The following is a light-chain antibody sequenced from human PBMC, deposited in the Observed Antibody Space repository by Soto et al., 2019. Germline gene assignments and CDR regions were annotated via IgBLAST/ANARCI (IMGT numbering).Light chain of an antibody. CDR1: SSNIGAGYY. V-gene: IGLV1-40*01. Sequence: QSVLTQSPSVSGAPGQRVTISCTGSSSNIGAGYYVHWYQQVPETAPKLLIYGNNNRPSGVPDRVSGSKSGTSASLAITGREAEDEADYYCQSYDSSLSGFVFATGTKVTVL. CDR2: GNN. CDR3: QSYDSSLSGFV. J-gene: IGLJ1*01.